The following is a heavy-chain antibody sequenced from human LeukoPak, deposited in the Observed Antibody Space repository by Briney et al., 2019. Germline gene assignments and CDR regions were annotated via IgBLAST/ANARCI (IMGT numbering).Heavy chain of an antibody. J-gene: IGHJ6*03. CDR1: GFTFSSYW. D-gene: IGHD3-10*01. Sequence: GGSLRLSCAASGFTFSSYWMSWVRQAPGKGLEWVANIKQDGSEKYYVDSVKGRFTISRDNAKNSLYLQMNSLRAEDTAVYYCARAMVRGVIAYYYYMDVWGKGTTVTISS. CDR2: IKQDGSEK. V-gene: IGHV3-7*01. CDR3: ARAMVRGVIAYYYYMDV.